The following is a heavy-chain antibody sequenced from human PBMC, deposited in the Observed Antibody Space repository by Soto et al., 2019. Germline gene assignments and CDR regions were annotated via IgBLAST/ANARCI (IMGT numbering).Heavy chain of an antibody. CDR1: GFTFTDHG. Sequence: AGGSLRLSCLASGFTFTDHGMHWVRQAPGKGLEWVAVMSNDGSNKYYADSVKGRFTISRDNSKNMLYLQMNSLRTEDTAVYYCAKGSSSVYYYYYGIDVWGQGTTVTVSS. V-gene: IGHV3-30*18. D-gene: IGHD6-6*01. CDR2: MSNDGSNK. CDR3: AKGSSSVYYYYYGIDV. J-gene: IGHJ6*02.